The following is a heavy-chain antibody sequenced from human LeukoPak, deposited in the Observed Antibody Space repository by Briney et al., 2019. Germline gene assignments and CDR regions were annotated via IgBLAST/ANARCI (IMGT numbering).Heavy chain of an antibody. V-gene: IGHV3-21*01. D-gene: IGHD6-13*01. CDR2: ISSSSSYI. CDR3: ARAGSGSIAAAVYFDY. J-gene: IGHJ4*02. CDR1: GFTFSSYS. Sequence: GGSLRLSCAASGFTFSSYSMNWVRQAPGKGLEWVSSISSSSSYIYYADSVKGRFTISRDNAKNSLYLQMNSLRAEDTAVYYCARAGSGSIAAAVYFDYWGQGTLVTVSS.